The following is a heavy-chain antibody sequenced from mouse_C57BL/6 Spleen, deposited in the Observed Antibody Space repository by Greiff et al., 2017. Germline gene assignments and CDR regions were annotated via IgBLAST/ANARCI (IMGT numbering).Heavy chain of an antibody. CDR3: ARGYYGSSHWYFEV. Sequence: QVQLQQPGAELVMPGASVKLSCKASGYTFTSYWMHWVKQRPGQGLEWIGEIDPSDSYTNYNQKFKGKSTLTVDKSSSTAYMQLSSLTSEDSAVYYCARGYYGSSHWYFEVWGTGTTVTVSS. D-gene: IGHD1-1*01. V-gene: IGHV1-69*01. CDR1: GYTFTSYW. J-gene: IGHJ1*03. CDR2: IDPSDSYT.